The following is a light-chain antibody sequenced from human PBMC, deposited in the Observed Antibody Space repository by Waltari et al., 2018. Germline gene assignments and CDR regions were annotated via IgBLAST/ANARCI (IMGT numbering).Light chain of an antibody. CDR2: EAS. Sequence: AFRMTQSPSSLSASTGDRVTITCRASQYISNYLSLFQQRPGKAPKLLIYEASTLQRGVPSRFSGSGSGTDFTLTITSLQSDDFATYYCQQYFKYPRTFGQGTRVEIE. CDR1: QYISNY. CDR3: QQYFKYPRT. V-gene: IGKV1-8*01. J-gene: IGKJ1*01.